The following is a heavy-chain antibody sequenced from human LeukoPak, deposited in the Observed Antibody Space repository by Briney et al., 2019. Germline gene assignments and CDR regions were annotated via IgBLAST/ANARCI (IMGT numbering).Heavy chain of an antibody. V-gene: IGHV3-48*01. J-gene: IGHJ4*02. CDR2: ISSSSNII. D-gene: IGHD3-10*01. CDR3: ARDFAREFTIDY. Sequence: GGSLRLSCVPSGFTFSNYNMNWVRQPPGKGLQWVSYISSSSNIIYYADSVKGRFTISRDNAKNSLFLQMNSLRAEDTAVYYCARDFAREFTIDYWGQGSLVTVSS. CDR1: GFTFSNYN.